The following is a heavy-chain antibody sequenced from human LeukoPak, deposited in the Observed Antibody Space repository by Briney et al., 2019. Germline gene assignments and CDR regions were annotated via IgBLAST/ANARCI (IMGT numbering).Heavy chain of an antibody. D-gene: IGHD5-12*01. CDR1: GFTFSNFW. CDR2: IKEDGSDK. V-gene: IGHV3-7*05. CDR3: ARDIGYHTFDY. J-gene: IGHJ4*02. Sequence: GGSLRLSCAASGFTFSNFWMAWVRQAPGKGLEWVAHIKEDGSDKKYVDSVKGRFTISRDNPKNSLYLQMNSLRAEDTAVYYCARDIGYHTFDYWGQGGLVTVST.